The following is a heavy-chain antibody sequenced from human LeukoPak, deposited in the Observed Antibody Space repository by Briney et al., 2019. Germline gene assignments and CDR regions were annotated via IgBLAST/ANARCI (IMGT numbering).Heavy chain of an antibody. J-gene: IGHJ3*02. CDR3: ARTTVEGAFDI. CDR1: GFTFSSYS. D-gene: IGHD4-23*01. Sequence: GGSLRLSCAASGFTFSSYSMNWVRQAPGKGLEWVSYISSSSSTIYYADSVKGRFTISRDNAKNSLYLQMNSLRAEDTAVYYCARTTVEGAFDIWGQGTMVTVSS. CDR2: ISSSSSTI. V-gene: IGHV3-48*01.